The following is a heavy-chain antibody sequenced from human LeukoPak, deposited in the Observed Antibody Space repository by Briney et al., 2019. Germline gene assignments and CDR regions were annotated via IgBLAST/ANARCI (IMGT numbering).Heavy chain of an antibody. Sequence: GGSLRLSCGASGFIFSRYVLHWVRQAPGKGLEWVALVSLDGSNKYYADSVKGRFTISRDNSKNTLYLQMNSLRAEDTAVYYCARSPFGSVAYYFDYWGQGILVTASS. CDR1: GFIFSRYV. J-gene: IGHJ4*02. CDR3: ARSPFGSVAYYFDY. D-gene: IGHD3-10*01. V-gene: IGHV3-30*04. CDR2: VSLDGSNK.